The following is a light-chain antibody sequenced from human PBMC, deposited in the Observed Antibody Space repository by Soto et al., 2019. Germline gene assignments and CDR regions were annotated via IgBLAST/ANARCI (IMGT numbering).Light chain of an antibody. Sequence: QSVLTQPPSASGTPGRTVTISSSGGTSNIGTNYVSWYQHLPGTAPKLLIYGNNQRPSGVPDRFSGSKSGTSASLAISGLRSDDEADYYCAVWDDSLSGVVFGGGTKLTVL. CDR3: AVWDDSLSGVV. V-gene: IGLV1-47*01. CDR2: GNN. J-gene: IGLJ3*02. CDR1: TSNIGTNY.